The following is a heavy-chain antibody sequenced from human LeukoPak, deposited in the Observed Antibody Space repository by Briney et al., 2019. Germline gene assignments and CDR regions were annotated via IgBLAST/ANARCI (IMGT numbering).Heavy chain of an antibody. V-gene: IGHV4-30-2*01. CDR2: IYHSGST. D-gene: IGHD3-22*01. CDR1: GGSISSSGYS. CDR3: ARSLFGWLLLLDY. J-gene: IGHJ4*02. Sequence: SETLSLTCAVSGGSISSSGYSWSWIRQPPGKGLEWIGYIYHSGSTYYNPSLKSRVTISVDRSKNQFSLKLSSVTAADTAVYYCARSLFGWLLLLDYWGQGTLVTVSS.